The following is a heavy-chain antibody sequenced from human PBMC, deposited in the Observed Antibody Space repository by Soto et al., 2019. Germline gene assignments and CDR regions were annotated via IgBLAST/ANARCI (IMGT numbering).Heavy chain of an antibody. V-gene: IGHV4-61*01. J-gene: IGHJ6*02. D-gene: IGHD2-2*01. CDR1: GGSVSSGSYY. CDR2: IYYSGST. Sequence: QVQLQESGPGLVKPTETLSLTCTVSGGSVSSGSYYWSWIRQPPGKGLEWIGYIYYSGSTNYNPSLKSLVTIPVDTSKNQFSLKLSSVTTAYTAVYYCAGAPRVPAYYYYGMDVWGQGTTATVSS. CDR3: AGAPRVPAYYYYGMDV.